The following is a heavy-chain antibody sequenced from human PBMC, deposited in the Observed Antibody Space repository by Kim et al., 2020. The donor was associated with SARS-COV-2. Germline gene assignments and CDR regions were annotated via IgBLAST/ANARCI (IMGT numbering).Heavy chain of an antibody. D-gene: IGHD6-13*01. V-gene: IGHV4-34*01. CDR1: GGSFSGYY. CDR3: ARDLAAAGSKDGMDV. Sequence: SETLSLTCAVYGGSFSGYYWSWIRQPPGKGLEWSGEINHSGSTNYNPSLKSRVTISVDTSKNQFSLKLSSVTAADTAVYYCARDLAAAGSKDGMDVWGQGTTVTVSS. CDR2: INHSGST. J-gene: IGHJ6*02.